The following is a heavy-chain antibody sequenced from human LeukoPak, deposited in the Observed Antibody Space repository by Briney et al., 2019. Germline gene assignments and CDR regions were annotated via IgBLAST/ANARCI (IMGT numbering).Heavy chain of an antibody. CDR3: ARCWGRYYDFWSASPRRFDP. D-gene: IGHD3-3*01. CDR2: IYTSGST. CDR1: RFPVSSNY. V-gene: IGHV4-4*07. J-gene: IGHJ5*02. Sequence: PGGSLRLSCAASRFPVSSNYMSWIRQPAGKGLEWIGRIYTSGSTNYNPSLKSRVTMSVDTSKNQFSLKLSSVTAADTAVYYCARCWGRYYDFWSASPRRFDPWGQGTLVTVSS.